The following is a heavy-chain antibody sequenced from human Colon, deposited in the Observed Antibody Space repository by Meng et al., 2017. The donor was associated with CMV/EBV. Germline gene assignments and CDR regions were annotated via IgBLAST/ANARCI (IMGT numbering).Heavy chain of an antibody. J-gene: IGHJ1*01. CDR2: IHYSGDT. Sequence: SETLSLTCIVSSDSIASSYWSWFRQSPVKGLESIGYIHYSGDTNYNPSLRSRATLSLDMSTNRVSLRLTSVTAADTAVYYCAWTARTPTAWGQGTLVTVSS. V-gene: IGHV4-59*03. D-gene: IGHD1-14*01. CDR3: AWTARTPTA. CDR1: SDSIASSY.